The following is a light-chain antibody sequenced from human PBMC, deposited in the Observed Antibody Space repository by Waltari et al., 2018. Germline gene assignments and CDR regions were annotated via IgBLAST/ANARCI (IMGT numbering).Light chain of an antibody. Sequence: QSALTQPASVSGSPGQSLTISCTGPSSDFGGYNYVSWYQPHPGKAPKLLIYDVSKRPSGVSNRFSASKSGNTASLTISGLQAEDEADYYCCSYAGSSTYVFGTGTKVTVL. CDR2: DVS. CDR3: CSYAGSSTYV. V-gene: IGLV2-23*02. CDR1: SSDFGGYNY. J-gene: IGLJ1*01.